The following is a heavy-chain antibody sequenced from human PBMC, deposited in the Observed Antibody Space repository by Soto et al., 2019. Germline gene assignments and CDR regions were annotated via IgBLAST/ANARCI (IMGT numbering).Heavy chain of an antibody. Sequence: QVQFVQSGAELKKPGASVKVSCKASGYTFTNYAMHWVRQAPGQRLEWMGWINAGNGNTKYSHKFQGRVTITRDTSARTAYVELTSLRSDDTAVYYCARAGYCSSTSCSDAFDIWGQGTLVTVSS. CDR1: GYTFTNYA. D-gene: IGHD2-2*01. CDR2: INAGNGNT. J-gene: IGHJ3*02. V-gene: IGHV1-3*01. CDR3: ARAGYCSSTSCSDAFDI.